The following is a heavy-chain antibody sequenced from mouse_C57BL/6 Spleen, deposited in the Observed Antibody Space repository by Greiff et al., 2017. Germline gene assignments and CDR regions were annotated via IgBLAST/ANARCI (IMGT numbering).Heavy chain of an antibody. J-gene: IGHJ2*01. Sequence: QVQLQQPGAELVMPGASVKLSCKASGYTFTSYWMHWVKQRPGQGLEWIGEIDPSDSYTNYNQKFKGKSTLTVDKSSSTAYMQLSSLTSEDSAVYYCARRRRQGLYFDYWGQGTTLTVSS. CDR2: IDPSDSYT. V-gene: IGHV1-69*01. D-gene: IGHD2-12*01. CDR1: GYTFTSYW. CDR3: ARRRRQGLYFDY.